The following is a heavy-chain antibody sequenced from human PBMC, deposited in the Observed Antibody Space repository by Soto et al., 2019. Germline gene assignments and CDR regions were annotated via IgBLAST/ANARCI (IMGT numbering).Heavy chain of an antibody. CDR3: ARDLYDFWSGYYPSLKYYDYGMDV. V-gene: IGHV3-33*08. CDR1: GFTFSSYG. J-gene: IGHJ6*02. D-gene: IGHD3-3*01. Sequence: GGSLRLSCAASGFTFSSYGMHWVRQAPGKGLEWVAVVWYDGGYKYYADSVKGRFTSSRDNSKNTLYLHMNSLRAEDTAVYYCARDLYDFWSGYYPSLKYYDYGMDVWGPGTPVTVSS. CDR2: VWYDGGYK.